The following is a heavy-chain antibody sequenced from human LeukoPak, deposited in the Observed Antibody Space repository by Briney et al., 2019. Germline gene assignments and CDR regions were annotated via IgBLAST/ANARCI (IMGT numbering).Heavy chain of an antibody. CDR2: IYYSGST. Sequence: SETLSLTCTVPGGSISSSSYYWGWIRQPPGKGLEWIGSIYYSGSTYYNPSLKSRVTISVDTSKNQFSLKLSSVTAADTAVYYCARPVSSWYRYDAFDIWGQGTMVTVSS. J-gene: IGHJ3*02. V-gene: IGHV4-39*01. CDR3: ARPVSSWYRYDAFDI. CDR1: GGSISSSSYY. D-gene: IGHD6-13*01.